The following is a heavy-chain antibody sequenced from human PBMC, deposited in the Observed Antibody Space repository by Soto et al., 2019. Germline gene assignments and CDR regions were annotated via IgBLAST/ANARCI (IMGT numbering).Heavy chain of an antibody. J-gene: IGHJ4*02. CDR1: GVTFTRYS. V-gene: IGHV3-21*06. Sequence: GGSLRLSCAASGVTFTRYSMNWVRQAPGKGLEWVASISSTTNYIYYGDSMKGRFTISRDNAKNSLYLEMNSLRAEDTAAYYCARESEDLTSNFDYWGQGTLVTVSS. CDR3: ARESEDLTSNFDY. CDR2: ISSTTNYI.